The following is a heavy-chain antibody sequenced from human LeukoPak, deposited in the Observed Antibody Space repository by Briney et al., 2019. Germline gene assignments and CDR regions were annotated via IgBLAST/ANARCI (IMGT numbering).Heavy chain of an antibody. D-gene: IGHD6-19*01. V-gene: IGHV4-61*02. CDR3: ARSGIAVAGEFDY. Sequence: SETLSLTCTVSGGSISSGNYYWTWIRQPAGKGLEWIGRIYASGSTNYNPSLKSRVTISVDTSKNHISLKLSSVTAADTAVYYCARSGIAVAGEFDYWGQGTLVTVSS. CDR1: GGSISSGNYY. J-gene: IGHJ4*02. CDR2: IYASGST.